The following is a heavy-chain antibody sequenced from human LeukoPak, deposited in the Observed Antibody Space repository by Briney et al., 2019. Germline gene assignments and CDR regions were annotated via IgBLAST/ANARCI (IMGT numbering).Heavy chain of an antibody. CDR3: ARRGSRYYYDSSGYYGDAFDI. J-gene: IGHJ3*02. Sequence: SETLSLTCAVSGGAISSRNWWSWVRQPPGKGLEWIGEIFHSGSTNYNPSLKSRVTISVDKSKNQFSLKLSSVTAADTAVYYCARRGSRYYYDSSGYYGDAFDIWGQGTMVTVSS. CDR1: GGAISSRNW. D-gene: IGHD3-22*01. CDR2: IFHSGST. V-gene: IGHV4-4*02.